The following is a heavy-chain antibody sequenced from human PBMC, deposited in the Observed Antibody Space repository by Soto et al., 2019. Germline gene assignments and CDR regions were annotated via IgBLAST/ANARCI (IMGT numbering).Heavy chain of an antibody. J-gene: IGHJ4*01. CDR3: ARGGGRHLRPLET. D-gene: IGHD3-16*01. Sequence: QALLEQSGPEVKKPGDSVRISCWLYDSVFVTSFITWLRQAPGQGLEWMGWIRANDGGTLSAMKFTDRLVMSTVPIGSMAYMPLWEVTSDDSAVYFCARGGGRHLRPLETWGHGTPVTVSS. V-gene: IGHV1-18*01. CDR2: IRANDGGT. CDR1: DSVFVTSF.